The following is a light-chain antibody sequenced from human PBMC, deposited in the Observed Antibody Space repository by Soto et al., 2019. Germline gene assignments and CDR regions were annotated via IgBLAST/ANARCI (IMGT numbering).Light chain of an antibody. V-gene: IGKV3-15*01. CDR2: GAS. CDR1: QSVTNN. J-gene: IGKJ4*01. CDR3: RQHHSWPRT. Sequence: ETVMTQSPGTLSVSPGERATLSCRASQSVTNNYLAWYQQKPGQAPRLLIYGASTRATGIPARFSGSGSGTEFTLTLSNMQSEDFAVYYCRQHHSWPRTFGGGTQVEIK.